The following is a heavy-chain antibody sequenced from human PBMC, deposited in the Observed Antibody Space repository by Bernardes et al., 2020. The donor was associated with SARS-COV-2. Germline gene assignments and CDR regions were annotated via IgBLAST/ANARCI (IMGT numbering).Heavy chain of an antibody. CDR2: IYYSGST. CDR1: GGSISSSSYY. CDR3: ARDCSSNLCVGY. Sequence: SETLSLTCTVSGGSISSSSYYWGWIRQPPGKGLEWIGSIYYSGSTYYNPSLKSRVTISVDTSKNQFSLKLSSVTAADTAVYYCARDCSSNLCVGYWGQGTLVTVSS. J-gene: IGHJ4*02. D-gene: IGHD2-2*01. V-gene: IGHV4-39*07.